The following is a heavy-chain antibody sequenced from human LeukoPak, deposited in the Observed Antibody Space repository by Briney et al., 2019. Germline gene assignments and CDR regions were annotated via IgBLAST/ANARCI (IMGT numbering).Heavy chain of an antibody. J-gene: IGHJ4*02. V-gene: IGHV4-34*01. CDR3: ARTGYFYTTGNFDL. CDR2: INHSGST. D-gene: IGHD4-17*01. CDR1: GGSFSGYY. Sequence: SETLSLTCAVYGGSFSGYYWSWIRQPPGKGLEWIGEINHSGSTNYNPSLKSRVTISVDMSNNQFSLKLSSVTAADTAVYYCARTGYFYTTGNFDLWGQGTLVAVSS.